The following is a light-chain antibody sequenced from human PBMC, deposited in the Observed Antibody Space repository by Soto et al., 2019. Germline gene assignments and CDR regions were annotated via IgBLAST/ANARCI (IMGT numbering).Light chain of an antibody. CDR2: ATF. Sequence: DIQMTQSPSAMSASVGDRVTITCRASQAINNYLAWFQQKPGKVPQRLIYATFSLQSGVPSRFSGSGSGTEFTLTISNLQPEDFATYYCLQHNNYPLTFGQATKVDIK. CDR3: LQHNNYPLT. J-gene: IGKJ1*01. V-gene: IGKV1-17*03. CDR1: QAINNY.